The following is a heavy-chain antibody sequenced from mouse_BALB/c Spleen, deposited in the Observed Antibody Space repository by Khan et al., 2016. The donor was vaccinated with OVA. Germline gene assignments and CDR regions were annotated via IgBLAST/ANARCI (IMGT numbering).Heavy chain of an antibody. CDR3: ARIYGVDFDY. V-gene: IGHV3-2*02. CDR2: ISYSGNT. J-gene: IGHJ2*01. Sequence: VQLQQSGPGLVKPSQSLSLTCTVTGYSITTDYAWNWIRQFPGSKLEWMGHISYSGNTKYNPSLKSRISITRDTSKNQFFLQLKSVTTEDTARYYCARIYGVDFDYWGQGTTLTVSS. D-gene: IGHD1-1*01. CDR1: GYSITTDYA.